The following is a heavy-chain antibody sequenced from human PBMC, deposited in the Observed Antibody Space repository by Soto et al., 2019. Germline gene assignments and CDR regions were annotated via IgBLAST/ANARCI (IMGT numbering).Heavy chain of an antibody. CDR1: GFTFSSYA. V-gene: IGHV3-30-3*01. Sequence: PGGSLRLSCAASGFTFSSYAMHWVRQAPGKGLEWVAVISYDGSNKYYADSVKGRFTISRDNSKNTLYLQMNSLRAEDTAVYYCARDESPLQLWLKVDYWGQGTLVTVPS. D-gene: IGHD5-18*01. CDR2: ISYDGSNK. CDR3: ARDESPLQLWLKVDY. J-gene: IGHJ4*02.